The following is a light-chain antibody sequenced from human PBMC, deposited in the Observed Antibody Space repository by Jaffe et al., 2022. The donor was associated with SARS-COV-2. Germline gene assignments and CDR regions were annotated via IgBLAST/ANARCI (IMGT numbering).Light chain of an antibody. J-gene: IGLJ1*01. CDR3: SSQTSSNTLYV. V-gene: IGLV2-14*03. CDR2: DVS. CDR1: SSDVGAYNY. Sequence: QSALTQPASVSGSPGQSITISCTGTSSDVGAYNYVSWYQQHPGKAPKLMIYDVSNRPSGVSNRFSGSKSGNTASLTISGLQAEDEADYYCSSQTSSNTLYVFGTGTKVTVL.